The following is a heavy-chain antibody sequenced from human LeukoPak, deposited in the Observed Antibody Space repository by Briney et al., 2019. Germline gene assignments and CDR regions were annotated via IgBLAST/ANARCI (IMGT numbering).Heavy chain of an antibody. J-gene: IGHJ4*02. CDR3: AKDSGYGYGGGDFDY. D-gene: IGHD5-18*01. V-gene: IGHV3-9*01. CDR1: GFTFDDYA. CDR2: ISWNSGSI. Sequence: GRSLRLSCAASGFTFDDYAMHWVRQAPGKGLEWVSGISWNSGSIGYADSVKGRFTISRDNAKNSLYLQMNSLRAEDTALYYCAKDSGYGYGGGDFDYWGQGTLVTVSS.